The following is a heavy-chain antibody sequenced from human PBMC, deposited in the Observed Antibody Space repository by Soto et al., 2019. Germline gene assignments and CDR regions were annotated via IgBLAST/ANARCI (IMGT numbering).Heavy chain of an antibody. J-gene: IGHJ5*02. CDR3: ARGGCSSTSCGARRGLNWGVP. CDR2: ITPMFGRP. V-gene: IGHV1-69*13. D-gene: IGHD2-2*01. CDR1: GYTFTGYY. Sequence: SVKFSCKSSGYTFTGYYMHWVRQAPGQGLEWMGGITPMFGRPNFAQKFRGRVTITADESTSTVHMELSSLRSEDTAVYYCARGGCSSTSCGARRGLNWGVPCCQGNRGTV.